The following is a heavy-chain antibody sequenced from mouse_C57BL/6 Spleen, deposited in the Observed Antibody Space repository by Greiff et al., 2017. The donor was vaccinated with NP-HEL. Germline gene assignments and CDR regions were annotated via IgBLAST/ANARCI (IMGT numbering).Heavy chain of an antibody. J-gene: IGHJ2*01. CDR1: GYTFTSYW. Sequence: VQLQQSGAELAKPGASVKLSCKASGYTFTSYWMHWVNQRPGQGLEWIGYINPSSGYTKYNQKFKDKATLTADKSSSTAYMQLSSLTYEDSAVYYCSRSYYGSSYGDFDYWGQGTTLTVSS. CDR3: SRSYYGSSYGDFDY. CDR2: INPSSGYT. V-gene: IGHV1-7*01. D-gene: IGHD1-1*01.